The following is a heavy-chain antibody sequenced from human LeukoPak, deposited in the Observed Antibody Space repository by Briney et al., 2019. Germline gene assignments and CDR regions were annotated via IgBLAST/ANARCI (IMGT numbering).Heavy chain of an antibody. CDR2: INPNSGGT. Sequence: VSLRVSSKASGYTFTGYYMHWGRQAPGQKREWMAWINPNSGGTNYAQKYQGRVTMTRDTSISTAYMELSRLRSDDTAVYYCARSGVIVGAANDYWGQGTLVTVSS. CDR3: ARSGVIVGAANDY. D-gene: IGHD1-26*01. V-gene: IGHV1-2*02. J-gene: IGHJ4*02. CDR1: GYTFTGYY.